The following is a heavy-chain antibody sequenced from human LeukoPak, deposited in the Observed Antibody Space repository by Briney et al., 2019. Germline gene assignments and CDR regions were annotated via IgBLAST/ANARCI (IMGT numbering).Heavy chain of an antibody. Sequence: ASVKVSCKASGYTFTSYAMHWVRQAPGQRLEWMGWINAGNGNTKYSQKFQGRVTITRDTSASTAYMELSSLRSEDTAVYYCARAYDSSGYYAGFWGQGTLVTVSS. CDR1: GYTFTSYA. V-gene: IGHV1-3*01. J-gene: IGHJ4*02. CDR3: ARAYDSSGYYAGF. D-gene: IGHD3-22*01. CDR2: INAGNGNT.